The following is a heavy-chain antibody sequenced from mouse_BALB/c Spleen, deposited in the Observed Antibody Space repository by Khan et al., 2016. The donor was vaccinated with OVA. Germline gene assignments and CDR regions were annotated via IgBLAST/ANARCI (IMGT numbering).Heavy chain of an antibody. CDR2: MSSGSSTI. V-gene: IGHV5-17*02. Sequence: EVELVESGGGLVQPGGSRKLSCAASGFTFSGFGMHWVRQTPEKGLEWVAYMSSGSSTIYYADTVKGRFTISRDNSKKTLFLQMTSLRSEDTSMYYCARRRIFDGYYGGAMDYWGQGTSVTVSS. CDR1: GFTFSGFG. D-gene: IGHD2-3*01. CDR3: ARRRIFDGYYGGAMDY. J-gene: IGHJ4*01.